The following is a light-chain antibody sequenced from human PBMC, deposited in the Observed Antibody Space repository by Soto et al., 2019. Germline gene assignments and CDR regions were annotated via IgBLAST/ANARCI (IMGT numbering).Light chain of an antibody. Sequence: GDRVSITCRASQTISSWLAWYQQKPGKAPNLLIYKASTLKSGVPSRFSGSGSGTEFTLTISSLQTDDFATYYCQHYNSYSEAFGQGTKVDIK. CDR1: QTISSW. CDR2: KAS. V-gene: IGKV1-5*03. J-gene: IGKJ1*01. CDR3: QHYNSYSEA.